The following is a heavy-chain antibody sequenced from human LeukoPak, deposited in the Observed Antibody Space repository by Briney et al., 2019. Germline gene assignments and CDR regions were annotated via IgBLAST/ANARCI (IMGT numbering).Heavy chain of an antibody. J-gene: IGHJ4*02. CDR3: ARDPVAVTGTFYFDY. Sequence: GGSLRLSCAASGFDFSDYTMNWVRQAPGKGLEWVSGVSGGGRSTYYADSVKGRFTISRDKSKNTLYLQMNSLRAEDAAVYYCARDPVAVTGTFYFDYRGQGTLVTVSS. CDR1: GFDFSDYT. CDR2: VSGGGRST. V-gene: IGHV3-23*01. D-gene: IGHD6-19*01.